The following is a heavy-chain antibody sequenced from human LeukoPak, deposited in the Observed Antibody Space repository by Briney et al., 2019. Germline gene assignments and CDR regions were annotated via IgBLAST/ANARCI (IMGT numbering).Heavy chain of an antibody. J-gene: IGHJ4*02. D-gene: IGHD3-22*01. CDR1: GGSFSGYY. V-gene: IGHV4-34*01. Sequence: SETLSLTCAVYGGSFSGYYWSWIRQPPGKGLEWIGEINHSGSTNYNPSLKSRVTISVDTSKNQFSLKLSSVTAADTAVYYCARLVGYYYDSSGYWGQGTLVTVSS. CDR3: ARLVGYYYDSSGY. CDR2: INHSGST.